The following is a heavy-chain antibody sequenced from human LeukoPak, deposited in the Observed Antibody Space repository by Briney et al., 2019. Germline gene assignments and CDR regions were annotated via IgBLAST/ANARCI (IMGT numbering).Heavy chain of an antibody. D-gene: IGHD2-2*01. Sequence: KSSETLSLTCTVSGGSISSSSYYWGWIRQPPGKGLGWIGSIYYSGSTYYNPSLKSRVTISVDTSKNQFSLKLSSVTAADTAVYYCASRGYCSSTSCYEPAEYFQHWGQGTLVTVSS. CDR2: IYYSGST. V-gene: IGHV4-39*01. J-gene: IGHJ1*01. CDR3: ASRGYCSSTSCYEPAEYFQH. CDR1: GGSISSSSYY.